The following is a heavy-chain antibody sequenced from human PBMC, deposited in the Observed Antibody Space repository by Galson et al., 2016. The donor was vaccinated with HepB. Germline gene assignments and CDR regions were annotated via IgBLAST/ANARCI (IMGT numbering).Heavy chain of an antibody. J-gene: IGHJ6*02. CDR3: ARNPHSGPRYYYGLDV. CDR2: ISTDGSST. Sequence: SLRLSCAASGFTFSSYWMHWVRQAPGKGLMWVSRISTDGSSTRYADSVKGRFTISRDNAKNTLYLQMRSPRAEDSAMYFCARNPHSGPRYYYGLDVWGRGTMVTVSS. D-gene: IGHD2-15*01. CDR1: GFTFSSYW. V-gene: IGHV3-74*01.